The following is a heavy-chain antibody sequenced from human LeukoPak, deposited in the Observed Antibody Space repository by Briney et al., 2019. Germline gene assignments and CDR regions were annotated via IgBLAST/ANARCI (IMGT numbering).Heavy chain of an antibody. J-gene: IGHJ4*02. CDR3: ARVAISYGLLYFDY. CDR2: IYYSGST. Sequence: KPSETLSPTCTVSGGSISSSSYYWGWIRQPPGKRLEWIGSIYYSGSTYYNPSLKSRVTISVDTSKNQFSLKLSSVTAADTAVYYCARVAISYGLLYFDYWGQGTLVTVSS. V-gene: IGHV4-39*01. D-gene: IGHD5-18*01. CDR1: GGSISSSSYY.